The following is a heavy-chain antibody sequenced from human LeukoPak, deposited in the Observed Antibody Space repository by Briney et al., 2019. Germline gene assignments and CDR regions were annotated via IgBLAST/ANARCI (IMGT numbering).Heavy chain of an antibody. CDR2: MNPNSGNT. V-gene: IGHV1-8*01. D-gene: IGHD3-10*01. CDR1: GYTFTSYD. CDR3: ARDPVLLWFGESTIGGAFDI. Sequence: ASVKVSCKASGYTFTSYDINWVRQATGQGLEWMGWMNPNSGNTGYAQKFQGRVTMTRNTSISTAYMELSSLRSGDTAVYYCARDPVLLWFGESTIGGAFDIWGQGTMVTVSS. J-gene: IGHJ3*02.